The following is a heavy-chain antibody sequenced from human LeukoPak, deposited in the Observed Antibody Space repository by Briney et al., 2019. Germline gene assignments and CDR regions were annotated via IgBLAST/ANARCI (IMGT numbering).Heavy chain of an antibody. V-gene: IGHV1-3*01. CDR2: TNAGNGDT. D-gene: IGHD2-21*01. CDR1: GYTFINYI. J-gene: IGHJ6*02. CDR3: ATWGMVVAAGMDV. Sequence: GASVKVSCKASGYTFINYIIHWVRQAPGQRLEWMGWTNAGNGDTKYSQKFQGRVTITRDTSANIACMELSSLRSEDTAVYYCATWGMVVAAGMDVWGQGTTVTVSS.